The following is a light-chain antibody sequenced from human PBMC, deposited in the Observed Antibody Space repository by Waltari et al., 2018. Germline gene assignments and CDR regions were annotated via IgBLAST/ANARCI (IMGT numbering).Light chain of an antibody. CDR2: QHS. CDR3: QAWDTKV. CDR1: Y. Sequence: YVSWDQQKPVQSPVLVIYQHSKRPSRIPERFSGSNSGNTATLTISGTQAMDEADYYCQAWDTKVFGGGTKLTVL. J-gene: IGLJ2*01. V-gene: IGLV3-1*01.